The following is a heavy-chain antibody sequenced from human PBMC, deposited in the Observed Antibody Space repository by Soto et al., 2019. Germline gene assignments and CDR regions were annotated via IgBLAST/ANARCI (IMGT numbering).Heavy chain of an antibody. Sequence: QVQLVQSGAEVKKPGASVKVSCKASGYTFTSYGISWVRQAPGQGLECMGWISAYNGNTNYAQKLQGRVTMTTDASTSTAYMELRSLRSDDTAVYYCAKDLSSSSLHAHAFDIWGQGTMVTVSS. CDR2: ISAYNGNT. J-gene: IGHJ3*02. V-gene: IGHV1-18*04. D-gene: IGHD6-6*01. CDR1: GYTFTSYG. CDR3: AKDLSSSSLHAHAFDI.